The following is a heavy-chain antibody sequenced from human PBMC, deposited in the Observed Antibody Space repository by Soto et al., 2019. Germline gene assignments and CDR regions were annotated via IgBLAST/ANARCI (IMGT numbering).Heavy chain of an antibody. D-gene: IGHD6-13*01. CDR1: GGSVSSGSYY. Sequence: PSETLSLTCTVSGGSVSSGSYYWSWIRQPPGKGLEWIGYIYYSGSTNYNPSLKSRVTISVDTSKNQFSLKLSSVTAADTAVYYCARDLGAAAGTGTLHWFDPWGQRTLVTVSS. CDR3: ARDLGAAAGTGTLHWFDP. CDR2: IYYSGST. V-gene: IGHV4-61*01. J-gene: IGHJ5*02.